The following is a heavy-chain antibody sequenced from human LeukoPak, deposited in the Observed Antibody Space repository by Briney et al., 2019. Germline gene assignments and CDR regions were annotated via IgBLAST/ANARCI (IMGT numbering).Heavy chain of an antibody. J-gene: IGHJ6*02. V-gene: IGHV4-59*01. CDR3: ARGPDYYYYGMDV. CDR1: GGSISSYY. CDR2: IYYSGST. Sequence: SETLSLTCTVSGGSISSYYWSWLRQPPGKGLEWIGYIYYSGSTNYNPSLKSRVTISVDTSKNQFSLKLSSVTAADTAVYYCARGPDYYYYGMDVWGQGTTVTVSS.